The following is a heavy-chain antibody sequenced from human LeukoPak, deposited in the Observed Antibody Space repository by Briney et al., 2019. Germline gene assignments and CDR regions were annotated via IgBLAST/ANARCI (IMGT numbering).Heavy chain of an antibody. CDR3: ARLGYCSSTSCYTFDY. Sequence: GASVKVSCKASGGTFSSYAISWVRQAPGQGLEWMGRIIPILGIANYAQKFQGRVTITANKSTSTAYMELSSLRSEDTAVYYCARLGYCSSTSCYTFDYWGQGTLVTVSS. D-gene: IGHD2-2*02. CDR2: IIPILGIA. CDR1: GGTFSSYA. J-gene: IGHJ4*02. V-gene: IGHV1-69*04.